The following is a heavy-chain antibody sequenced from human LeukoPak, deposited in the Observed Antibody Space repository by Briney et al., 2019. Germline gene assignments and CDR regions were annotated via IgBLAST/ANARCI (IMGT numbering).Heavy chain of an antibody. CDR2: IHYSGSA. V-gene: IGHV4-61*01. D-gene: IGHD4-23*01. CDR1: GGSVSSGSYY. Sequence: SETLSPTCTVSGGSVSSGSYYWSWIRQPPGRGLEWIAYIHYSGSAAYNPSLKSRVTISRDMSTNQFSLKMTSATAADTAVYFCARDMGAPDYGSYSVDYWGQGTLVTVSS. CDR3: ARDMGAPDYGSYSVDY. J-gene: IGHJ4*02.